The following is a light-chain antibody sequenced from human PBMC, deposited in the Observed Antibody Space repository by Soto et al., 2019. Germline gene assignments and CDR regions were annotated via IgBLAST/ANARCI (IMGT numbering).Light chain of an antibody. CDR2: AAS. CDR3: LQDYSSPIT. J-gene: IGKJ5*01. Sequence: AIQLTQSPSCLSASVGDRITITYRASQDISNDLGWFQQKPGKAPKLLIYAASILQTGVPSRFSGSGSGSAFSLTITSLQPEDFATYYCLQDYSSPITFGQGTRLEI. V-gene: IGKV1-6*02. CDR1: QDISND.